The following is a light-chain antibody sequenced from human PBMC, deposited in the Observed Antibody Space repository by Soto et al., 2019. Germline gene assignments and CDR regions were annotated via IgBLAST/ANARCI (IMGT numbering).Light chain of an antibody. V-gene: IGLV2-14*03. Sequence: QSALTQPAPVSGSPGQSITISCTGTNIDLGDYFVSWLQQHPGKAPKSLIYDVSNRSPGVPNRYSGSKSGNTASLSISGLQAEDEAYYYCSSYTGTNTWVFGGGTKLTVL. CDR1: NIDLGDYF. CDR2: DVS. J-gene: IGLJ3*02. CDR3: SSYTGTNTWV.